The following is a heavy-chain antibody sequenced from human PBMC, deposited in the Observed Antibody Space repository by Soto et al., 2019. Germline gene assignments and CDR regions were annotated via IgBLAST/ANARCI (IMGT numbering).Heavy chain of an antibody. CDR2: ISSDGSNK. V-gene: IGHV3-30-3*01. CDR1: GFTFSSYA. CDR3: ARDGTYSYGTFDY. Sequence: QVQLVESGGGVVQPGRSLRLSCAASGFTFSSYAMHWVRQAPGKGLEWVAVISSDGSNKYYADSVKGRFTISRDNSKNTLCLQMNSLRAEDTAVYYCARDGTYSYGTFDYWGQGTLVTVSS. D-gene: IGHD5-18*01. J-gene: IGHJ4*02.